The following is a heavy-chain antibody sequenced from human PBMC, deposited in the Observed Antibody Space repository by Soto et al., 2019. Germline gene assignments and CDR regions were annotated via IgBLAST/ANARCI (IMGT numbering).Heavy chain of an antibody. Sequence: GESLKISCKGSGYSFTSYWIGWVRQMPGKGLEWMGIIYPGDSDTRYSPSFQGQVTISADKSISTAYLQWSSLKASDTAMYYCARQSSSGWYGPEFYYYYGMDSWGQGTTVTVSS. J-gene: IGHJ6*02. CDR1: GYSFTSYW. D-gene: IGHD6-19*01. CDR2: IYPGDSDT. V-gene: IGHV5-51*01. CDR3: ARQSSSGWYGPEFYYYYGMDS.